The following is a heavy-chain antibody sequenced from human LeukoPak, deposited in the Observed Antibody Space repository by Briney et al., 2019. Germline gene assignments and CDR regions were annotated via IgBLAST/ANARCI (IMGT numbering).Heavy chain of an antibody. V-gene: IGHV1-18*01. CDR2: ISAYNGNT. J-gene: IGHJ3*02. D-gene: IGHD4-17*01. CDR3: ARFVTTATDSVYAFDI. CDR1: GYTFTSYG. Sequence: ASVKVSCKASGYTFTSYGISWVRQAPGQGLEWMGWISAYNGNTNYAQKLQGRVTMTTDTSTSTAYMELRSLRSDDTAVYYCARFVTTATDSVYAFDIWGQGTMVTVSS.